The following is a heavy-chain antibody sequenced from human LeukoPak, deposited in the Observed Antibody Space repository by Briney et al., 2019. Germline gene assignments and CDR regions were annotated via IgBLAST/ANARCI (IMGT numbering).Heavy chain of an antibody. D-gene: IGHD6-19*01. CDR1: GFTFSSYA. CDR2: ISGSGGST. Sequence: AAGSLRLSCAASGFTFSSYAMSWVRQAPGKGREWVSAISGSGGSTYYADSVKGRFTISRDNSKNTLYLQMNSLRAEDTAVYYCAKDQGIAVAGVDYWGQGTLVTVSS. CDR3: AKDQGIAVAGVDY. V-gene: IGHV3-23*01. J-gene: IGHJ4*02.